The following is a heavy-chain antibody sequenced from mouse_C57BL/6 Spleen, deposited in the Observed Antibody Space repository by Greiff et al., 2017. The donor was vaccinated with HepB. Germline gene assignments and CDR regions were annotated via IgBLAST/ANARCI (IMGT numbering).Heavy chain of an antibody. CDR3: TTGDSTTWFAY. V-gene: IGHV14-4*01. D-gene: IGHD2-5*01. Sequence: EVKLMESGAELVRPGASVKLSCTASGFNIKDDYMHWVKQRPEQGLEWIGWIDPENGDTEYASKFQGKATITADTSSNTAYLQLSSLTSEDTAVYYCTTGDSTTWFAYWGQGTLVTVSA. CDR1: GFNIKDDY. CDR2: IDPENGDT. J-gene: IGHJ3*01.